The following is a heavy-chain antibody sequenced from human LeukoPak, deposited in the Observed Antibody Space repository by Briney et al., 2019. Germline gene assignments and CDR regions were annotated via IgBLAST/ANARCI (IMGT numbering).Heavy chain of an antibody. V-gene: IGHV4-34*12. CDR3: ARPRYCSSTSCRGAFDI. D-gene: IGHD2-2*01. J-gene: IGHJ3*02. Sequence: SSETLSLTCEVSGGSFRGYYWTWIRQPPGKGLEWIGEVIHSGKTNYNPSLKSRVTISVDTSKNQFSLRLTSVTAADTAVYYCARPRYCSSTSCRGAFDIWGQGTMVTVSS. CDR2: VIHSGKT. CDR1: GGSFRGYY.